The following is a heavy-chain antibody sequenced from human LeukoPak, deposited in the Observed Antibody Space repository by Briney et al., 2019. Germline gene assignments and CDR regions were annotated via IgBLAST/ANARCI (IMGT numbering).Heavy chain of an antibody. CDR1: GGSFSGYY. CDR3: ARGNNYYDSSGYYPYFDY. D-gene: IGHD3-22*01. J-gene: IGHJ4*02. Sequence: PSETLSLTCAVYGGSFSGYYWSWIRQPPGKGLEWIGEINHSGSTNYNPSLKSRVTISVDTSKNQFSLKLSSVTAADTAVYYCARGNNYYDSSGYYPYFDYWGQGTLVTASS. V-gene: IGHV4-34*01. CDR2: INHSGST.